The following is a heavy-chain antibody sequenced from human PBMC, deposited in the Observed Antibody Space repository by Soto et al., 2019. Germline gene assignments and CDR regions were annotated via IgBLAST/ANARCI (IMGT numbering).Heavy chain of an antibody. J-gene: IGHJ4*02. D-gene: IGHD2-15*01. CDR3: SRASAAATSWFVY. CDR2: FNPKTGGA. CDR1: GYIFPDYY. V-gene: IGHV1-2*02. Sequence: GPPVKVSCKASGYIFPDYYIHWVRQAPGQGLEWMGWFNPKTGGANSAQKFQGRVTMTRDTSITTVYLELSSLTSDDTAVYFCSRASAAATSWFVYWGQGSLVTVSS.